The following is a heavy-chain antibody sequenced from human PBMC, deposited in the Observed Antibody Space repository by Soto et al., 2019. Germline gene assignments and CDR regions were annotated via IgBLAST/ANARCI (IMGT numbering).Heavy chain of an antibody. J-gene: IGHJ4*02. CDR2: ISSSSSYI. V-gene: IGHV3-21*01. D-gene: IGHD3-22*01. Sequence: WESLRISCASSVFTFSSSSMNWVRQAPVKGLEWVSSISSSSSYIYYADSVKGRFTISRDNAKNSLYLQMNSLRAEDTAVYYCARSFSYDSRGYGVYWGQGTLVTVSS. CDR1: VFTFSSSS. CDR3: ARSFSYDSRGYGVY.